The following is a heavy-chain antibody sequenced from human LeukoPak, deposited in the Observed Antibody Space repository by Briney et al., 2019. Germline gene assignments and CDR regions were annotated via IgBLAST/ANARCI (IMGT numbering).Heavy chain of an antibody. CDR3: ARVLMGATLDY. V-gene: IGHV4-59*01. D-gene: IGHD1-26*01. CDR2: IYYSGST. J-gene: IGHJ4*03. Sequence: SETLSLTCSVSGGSISSYYWSWIRQPPGKGLEWIGYIYYSGSTNYNPSLKSRVTISVDTSKNQFSLKLSSVTAADTAVYYCARVLMGATLDYWGQGTTVTVSS. CDR1: GGSISSYY.